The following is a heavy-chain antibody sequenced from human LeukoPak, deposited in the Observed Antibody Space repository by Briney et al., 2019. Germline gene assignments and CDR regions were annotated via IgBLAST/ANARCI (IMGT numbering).Heavy chain of an antibody. V-gene: IGHV3-21*04. CDR2: ISSSSVYT. CDR3: ARDALRDDAFDI. CDR1: GFTFSSYH. Sequence: GGSLRLSCTASGFTFSSYHMNWVRQAPGKGLEWVSSISSSSVYTHYADSVKGRITISRDNGKNSLYLQMNSLTAEDTALYYCARDALRDDAFDIWGQGTKVTVSS. J-gene: IGHJ3*02.